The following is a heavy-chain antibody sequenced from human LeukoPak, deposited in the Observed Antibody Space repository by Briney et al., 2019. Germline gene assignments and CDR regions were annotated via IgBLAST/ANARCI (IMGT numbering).Heavy chain of an antibody. Sequence: GGSLRLSCAASGFTVSSNFMSWVRQAPGKGLVWVSRIKSAGSSIMYADSVKGRFTISRDNAKNTLYLQMNSLRAEDTAVYYCTRDLDYGGKSNFDYWGQGTLVTVSS. CDR2: IKSAGSSI. CDR1: GFTVSSNF. J-gene: IGHJ4*02. V-gene: IGHV3-74*03. CDR3: TRDLDYGGKSNFDY. D-gene: IGHD4-23*01.